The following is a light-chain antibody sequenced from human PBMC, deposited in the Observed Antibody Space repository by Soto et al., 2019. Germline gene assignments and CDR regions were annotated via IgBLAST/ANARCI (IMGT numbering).Light chain of an antibody. Sequence: DIQMTQSPSSLSAFVGDRVTITCRASQGISNYLAWYQQKPGKVPKLLIYAASTLQSWVPSQFSGSGSGTDFTLTISSLQPEDVATYYCQKYNSAQWTFGQGTKVEIK. V-gene: IGKV1-27*01. J-gene: IGKJ1*01. CDR2: AAS. CDR3: QKYNSAQWT. CDR1: QGISNY.